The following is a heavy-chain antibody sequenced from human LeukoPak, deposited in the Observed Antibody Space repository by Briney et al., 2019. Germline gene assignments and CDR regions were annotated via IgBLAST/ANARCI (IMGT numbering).Heavy chain of an antibody. CDR3: ARHADTTGRWYNRFDP. Sequence: SETLSLTCAVSGYFMTGRHHWGWIRQSPGKGLEWIASIYEGGDTYYNASLKSRVAISVDTSKNEFSLKLISVTAADTAVYYCARHADTTGRWYNRFDPWGQGTLVTVSS. J-gene: IGHJ5*02. D-gene: IGHD4-23*01. CDR2: IYEGGDT. CDR1: GYFMTGRHH. V-gene: IGHV4-38-2*01.